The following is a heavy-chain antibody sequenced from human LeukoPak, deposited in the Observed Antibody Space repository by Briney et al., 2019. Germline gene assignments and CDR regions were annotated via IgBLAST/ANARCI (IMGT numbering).Heavy chain of an antibody. Sequence: SETLSLTCAVYGGSFSGYYWTWIRQPPGKGLEWIGEIDHSGSTNYNPSLKSRVTISVDTSKNQFSLKLSSVTAADTAVYYRAYGDLFYFFDYWGQGTLVTASS. D-gene: IGHD4-17*01. CDR2: IDHSGST. J-gene: IGHJ4*02. V-gene: IGHV4-34*01. CDR1: GGSFSGYY. CDR3: AYGDLFYFFDY.